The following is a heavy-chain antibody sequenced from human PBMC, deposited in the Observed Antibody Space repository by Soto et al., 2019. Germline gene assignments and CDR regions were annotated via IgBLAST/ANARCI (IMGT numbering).Heavy chain of an antibody. J-gene: IGHJ4*02. CDR2: IYYSGST. Sequence: SETLSLTCTVSGCSISSSSYYWGWIRQPPGKGLEWIGSIYYSGSTYYNPSLKSRVTISVDTSKNQFSLKLSSVTAADTAVYYCARLEDYYDSSGVLDYWGQGTLVTVSS. V-gene: IGHV4-39*01. D-gene: IGHD3-22*01. CDR1: GCSISSSSYY. CDR3: ARLEDYYDSSGVLDY.